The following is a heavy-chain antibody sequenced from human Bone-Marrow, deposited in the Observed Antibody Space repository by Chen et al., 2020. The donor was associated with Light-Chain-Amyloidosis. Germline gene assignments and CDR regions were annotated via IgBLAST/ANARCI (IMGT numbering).Heavy chain of an antibody. CDR1: GFTFSSYA. CDR3: ARAPGYDFPFDY. J-gene: IGHJ4*02. V-gene: IGHV3-30-3*01. D-gene: IGHD5-12*01. Sequence: QVQLVESGGGVVQPGRSLRLSCAASGFTFSSYAMHWVRHAPGKGLGWVAVISYDGSNKYYADSVKGRFTISRDNSKNTLYLQMNSLRAEDTAVYYCARAPGYDFPFDYWGQGTLVTVSS. CDR2: ISYDGSNK.